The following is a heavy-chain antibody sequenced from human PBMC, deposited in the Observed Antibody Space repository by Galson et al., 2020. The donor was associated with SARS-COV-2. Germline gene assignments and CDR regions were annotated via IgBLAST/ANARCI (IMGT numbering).Heavy chain of an antibody. D-gene: IGHD6-19*01. CDR2: LYSGGTT. Sequence: GESLKISCVASGFTVSNTYMSWVRQAPGKGLEWVALLYSGGTTSYTDSVKGRFTISRDNSKNTLYLQMNSLRVEDTAVYYCARDPYSSGWTNYYYVAMDVWGQGTTVTVSS. CDR3: ARDPYSSGWTNYYYVAMDV. J-gene: IGHJ6*02. V-gene: IGHV3-53*01. CDR1: GFTVSNTY.